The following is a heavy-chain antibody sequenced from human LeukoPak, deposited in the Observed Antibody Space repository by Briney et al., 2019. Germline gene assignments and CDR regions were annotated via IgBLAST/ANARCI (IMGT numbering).Heavy chain of an antibody. J-gene: IGHJ5*02. CDR1: GYTFTGYY. CDR3: ARNFNPKFGVVINWFDP. Sequence: WASVKVSCKASGYTFTGYYMHWVRQAPGQGLEWMGWINPNSGGTNYAQKFQGRVTMTRDTSISTAYMELSRLRSDDTAVYYCARNFNPKFGVVINWFDPWGQGTLVTVSS. CDR2: INPNSGGT. V-gene: IGHV1-2*02. D-gene: IGHD3-3*01.